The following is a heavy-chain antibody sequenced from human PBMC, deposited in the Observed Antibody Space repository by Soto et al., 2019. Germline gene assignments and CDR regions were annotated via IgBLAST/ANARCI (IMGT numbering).Heavy chain of an antibody. D-gene: IGHD3-3*01. CDR1: GGSFSGYY. CDR3: ARAYYDFWSGYPTTYFDY. CDR2: INHSGST. Sequence: SETLSLTCAVYGGSFSGYYWSWIRQPPGKGLEWIGEINHSGSTNYNPSLKSRVTISVDTSKNQFSLKLSSVTAADTAVYHCARAYYDFWSGYPTTYFDYWGQGTLVTVSS. V-gene: IGHV4-34*01. J-gene: IGHJ4*02.